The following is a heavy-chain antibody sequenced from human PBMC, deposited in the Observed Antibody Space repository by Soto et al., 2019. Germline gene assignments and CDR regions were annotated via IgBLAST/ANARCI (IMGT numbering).Heavy chain of an antibody. CDR3: ASRDPGTSVNY. CDR2: IYRTGST. J-gene: IGHJ4*02. V-gene: IGHV4-4*02. Sequence: SETLSLTSAVSGGSFTSNNWWIWVRQPPGQGLEWIGEIYRTGSTNYNPALKGRVTLALNKSGNQFSLKVTSLTAADTAVYYCASRDPGTSVNYWGQGTLVTVAS. D-gene: IGHD1-7*01. CDR1: GGSFTSNNW.